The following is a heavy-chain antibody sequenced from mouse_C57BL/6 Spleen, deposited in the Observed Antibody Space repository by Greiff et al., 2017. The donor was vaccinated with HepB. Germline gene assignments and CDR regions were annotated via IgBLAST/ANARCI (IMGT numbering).Heavy chain of an antibody. CDR2: IYPGSGNT. J-gene: IGHJ4*01. V-gene: IGHV1-76*01. CDR1: GYTFTDYY. CDR3: ASAAQAHAMDY. D-gene: IGHD3-2*02. Sequence: QVQLQQSGAELVRPGASVKLSCKASGYTFTDYYINWVKQRPGQGLEWIARIYPGSGNTYYNEKFKGKATLTAEKSSSTAYMQLSSLTSEDSAVYFCASAAQAHAMDYWGQGTSVTVSS.